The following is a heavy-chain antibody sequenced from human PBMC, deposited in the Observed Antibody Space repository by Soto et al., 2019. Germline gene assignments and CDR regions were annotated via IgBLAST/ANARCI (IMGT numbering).Heavy chain of an antibody. CDR2: ISNSGSTI. Sequence: QVQLVESGGGLVEPGGSLRLSCAASGFTFSGSYMNWIRQAPGKGLEWVSYISNSGSTIYNADSVKGRFTISRDNAKNSLSLQMNSLRAEDTDVYYCARGRYSGGGPYYFDYWGQGTLVTVSS. CDR3: ARGRYSGGGPYYFDY. D-gene: IGHD6-19*01. CDR1: GFTFSGSY. J-gene: IGHJ4*02. V-gene: IGHV3-11*01.